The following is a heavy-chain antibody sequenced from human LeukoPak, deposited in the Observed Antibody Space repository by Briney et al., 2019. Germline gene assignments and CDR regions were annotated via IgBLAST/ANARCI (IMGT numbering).Heavy chain of an antibody. CDR2: MNPSSGYT. CDR1: GYTFTSYD. J-gene: IGHJ6*03. D-gene: IGHD2-21*02. V-gene: IGHV1-8*01. Sequence: WASVKVSCKASGYTFTSYDINWVRQATGQGLEWMGWMNPSSGYTGYAQKFQGRVTMTRDTSISTAYMERSSLRSEDSAVYYCARALPKTAAAPYYMDVWGKGTTVTVSS. CDR3: ARALPKTAAAPYYMDV.